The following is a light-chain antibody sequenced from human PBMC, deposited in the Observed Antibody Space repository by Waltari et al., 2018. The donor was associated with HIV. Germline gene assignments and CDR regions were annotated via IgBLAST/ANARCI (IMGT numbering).Light chain of an antibody. V-gene: IGLV6-57*01. CDR3: QSYDRSIQV. Sequence: NFMLTQPHSVSESPGKTVTISCTRSSGSIGDTYVHWYQQRPGSSPIIVIYEDKQRPSGVPDRFSGSIGSSSNPASRTSSGLKTEDEGDYYCQSYDRSIQVFGGGTKLTVL. J-gene: IGLJ3*02. CDR2: EDK. CDR1: SGSIGDTY.